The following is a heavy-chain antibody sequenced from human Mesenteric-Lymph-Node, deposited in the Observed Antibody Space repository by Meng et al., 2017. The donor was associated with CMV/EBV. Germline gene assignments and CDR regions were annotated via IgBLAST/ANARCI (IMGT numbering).Heavy chain of an antibody. V-gene: IGHV3-11*01. D-gene: IGHD2-2*01. J-gene: IGHJ3*02. CDR2: ISSSGSTI. CDR3: ARGGTYCSSANCYGDAFDI. CDR1: GFTFSDYY. Sequence: GGSLRLSCAASGFTFSDYYMTWIRQAPGKGLEWVSYISSSGSTISYGDSVRGRFTISRDNAKNSLYLQMNSLRAEDTAVYYCARGGTYCSSANCYGDAFDIWGQGTMVTVSS.